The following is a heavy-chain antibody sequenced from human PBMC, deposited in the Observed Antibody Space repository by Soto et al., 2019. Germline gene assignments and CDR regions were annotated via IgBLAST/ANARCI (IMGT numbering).Heavy chain of an antibody. D-gene: IGHD6-13*01. CDR1: GGSFSGYY. J-gene: IGHJ4*02. V-gene: IGHV4-34*01. CDR3: ARGRQPYSSSWYVFDY. Sequence: SETLSLTGAVYGGSFSGYYWSWIRQPPGKGLEWIGEINHSGSTNYNPSLKSRVTISVDTSKNQFSLKLSSVTAADTAVYYCARGRQPYSSSWYVFDYWGQGTLVTVSS. CDR2: INHSGST.